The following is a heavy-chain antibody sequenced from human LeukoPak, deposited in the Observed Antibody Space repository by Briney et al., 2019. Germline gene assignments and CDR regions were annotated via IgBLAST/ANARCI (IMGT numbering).Heavy chain of an antibody. CDR2: TYFRSEWHT. CDR3: ASGWALS. J-gene: IGHJ1*01. Sequence: SQTLSLTCDVSGDSVSNKNGAWNWIRQSPSRGLEWLGRTYFRSEWHTDYAVSVKGRIAITADTSKNQFSLQLASVTPEDTAVYYCASGWALSWGQGSLLTVSS. V-gene: IGHV6-1*01. CDR1: GDSVSNKNGA. D-gene: IGHD1-26*01.